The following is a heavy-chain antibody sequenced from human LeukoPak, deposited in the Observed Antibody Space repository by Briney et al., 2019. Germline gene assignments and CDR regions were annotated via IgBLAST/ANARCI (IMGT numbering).Heavy chain of an antibody. CDR1: GFTFSSYG. J-gene: IGHJ5*02. Sequence: SLRLSCAASGFTFSSYGMHWVRQAPGKGLERVAVIWYDGSNKYYADSVKGRFTISRDNSKNTLYLQMNSLRAEDTAVYYCARDLTVYDSSGYPGWFDPWGQGTLVTVSS. CDR2: IWYDGSNK. CDR3: ARDLTVYDSSGYPGWFDP. D-gene: IGHD3-22*01. V-gene: IGHV3-33*01.